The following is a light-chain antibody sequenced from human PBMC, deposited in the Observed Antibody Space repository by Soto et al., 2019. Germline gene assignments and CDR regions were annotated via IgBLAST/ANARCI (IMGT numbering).Light chain of an antibody. CDR3: QQLNSYPWT. CDR1: QAISSY. J-gene: IGKJ1*01. CDR2: AAS. V-gene: IGKV1-9*01. Sequence: DIQLTQSPSFLSASVGDRVTITCRASQAISSYLAWFQQRPGKAPKVLIYAASTLQSRVPSRFSSSGSGTEFTHTISSLQPEDVATYFCQQLNSYPWTFGQGTKVEIK.